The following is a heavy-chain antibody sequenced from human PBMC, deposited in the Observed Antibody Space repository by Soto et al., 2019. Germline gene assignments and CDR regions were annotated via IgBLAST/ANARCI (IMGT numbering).Heavy chain of an antibody. V-gene: IGHV4-59*01. D-gene: IGHD6-13*01. CDR2: IYYSGST. CDR3: AREGYSSNWSIYGMDV. Sequence: QVQLQESGPGLVKPSETLSLTCTVSGGSISSYYWSWIRQPPGKGLEWIGYIYYSGSTNYNPSLSSRVTISVDTAKNPCSLKLSSVTAADTAVYYCAREGYSSNWSIYGMDVWGQGTTVTVSS. CDR1: GGSISSYY. J-gene: IGHJ6*02.